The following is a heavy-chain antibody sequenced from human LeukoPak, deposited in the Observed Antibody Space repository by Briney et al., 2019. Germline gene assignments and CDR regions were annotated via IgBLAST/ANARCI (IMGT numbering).Heavy chain of an antibody. CDR2: ISAYNGNT. CDR3: ARDVIAAGDNWFDL. D-gene: IGHD6-13*01. CDR1: GYTFTIYG. V-gene: IGHV1-18*01. Sequence: ASVKVSCKASGYTFTIYGISWVRQAPGQGVERMGWISAYNGNTNYAQKLQGRVTMTTDTSTSTAYMELRSLRSDDTAVYYCARDVIAAGDNWFDLWGQGTLVTVSS. J-gene: IGHJ5*02.